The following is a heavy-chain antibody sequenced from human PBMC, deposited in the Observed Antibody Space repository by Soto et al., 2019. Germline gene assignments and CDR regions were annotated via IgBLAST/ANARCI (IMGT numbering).Heavy chain of an antibody. J-gene: IGHJ2*01. Sequence: QLVESGGGVVQPGRSLTLSCAASGLTFSNYGMHWVRQAPGKGLEWVAVIWHDGSRKYYADSVKGRFTISRDNSKNTLYLQINSLRAEDTAVYFCARDERSCYFDLWGRGTLVTVSS. V-gene: IGHV3-33*01. CDR2: IWHDGSRK. CDR3: ARDERSCYFDL. D-gene: IGHD1-1*01. CDR1: GLTFSNYG.